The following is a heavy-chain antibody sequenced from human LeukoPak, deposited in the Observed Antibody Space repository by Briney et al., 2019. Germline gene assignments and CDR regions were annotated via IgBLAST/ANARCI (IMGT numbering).Heavy chain of an antibody. D-gene: IGHD3-22*01. Sequence: SETLSLTCTVSGGSISSGGYYWSWIRQHPGKGLEWIGYIYYSGSTYYNPSLKSRVTISVDKSKNQFSLKLSSVTAADTAVYYCARDILRTQYYYDSSGYHDAFDIWGQGTMVTVSS. CDR3: ARDILRTQYYYDSSGYHDAFDI. CDR1: GGSISSGGYY. J-gene: IGHJ3*02. V-gene: IGHV4-31*03. CDR2: IYYSGST.